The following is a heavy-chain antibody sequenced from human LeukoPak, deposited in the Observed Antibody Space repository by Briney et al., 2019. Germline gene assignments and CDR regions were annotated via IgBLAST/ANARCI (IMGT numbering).Heavy chain of an antibody. V-gene: IGHV4-34*01. D-gene: IGHD2-8*02. CDR2: INHSGST. CDR3: ARGARRRIVLSAFDI. Sequence: SETLSLTCAVYGGSFSGYYWSWIRQPPGKGLEWIGEINHSGSTNYNPSLKSRVTISVDTSKNQFSLKLSSVIAADTAVYYCARGARRRIVLSAFDIWGQGTMVTVSS. J-gene: IGHJ3*02. CDR1: GGSFSGYY.